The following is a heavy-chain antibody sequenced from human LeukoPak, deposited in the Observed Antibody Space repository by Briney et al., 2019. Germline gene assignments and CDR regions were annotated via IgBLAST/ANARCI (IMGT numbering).Heavy chain of an antibody. V-gene: IGHV3-23*01. CDR3: AKDHLINYSDYGGPILFFDY. J-gene: IGHJ4*02. Sequence: GGSLRLSCAASGFTFSSYAMSWVRQAPGKGLEWVSAISGSGGSSYYADSVKGRFTISRDNSKNTLYLQMNSLRAEDTAVYYCAKDHLINYSDYGGPILFFDYWGQGTLVTVSS. D-gene: IGHD4-11*01. CDR2: ISGSGGSS. CDR1: GFTFSSYA.